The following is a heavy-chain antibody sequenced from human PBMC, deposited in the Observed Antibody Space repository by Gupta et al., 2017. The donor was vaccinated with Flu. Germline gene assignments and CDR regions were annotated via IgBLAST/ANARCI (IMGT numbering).Heavy chain of an antibody. Sequence: QVTLKESGPVLVKATETLTLTCTVSGFSLSSARVGVSWIRQPPGKALEWLAHISSNDEKSYSTSLKTRLTISKDTSKSHVVLSMTDMDPVDTATYYCARLSHYYDFSMQQKFNWIDSWGQGTLVAVSS. CDR3: ARLSHYYDFSMQQKFNWIDS. CDR1: GFSLSSARVG. V-gene: IGHV2-26*01. D-gene: IGHD3-3*01. J-gene: IGHJ5*01. CDR2: ISSNDEK.